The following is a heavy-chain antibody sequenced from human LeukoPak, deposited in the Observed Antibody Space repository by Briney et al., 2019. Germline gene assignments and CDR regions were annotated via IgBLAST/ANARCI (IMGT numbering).Heavy chain of an antibody. CDR1: GFTFSSYA. CDR2: ISYDGSNK. V-gene: IGHV3-30*01. D-gene: IGHD2-2*01. Sequence: GGSLRLSCAASGFTFSSYAMHWVRQAPGKGLEWVAVISYDGSNKYYADSVKGRFTISRDNSKNTLYLQMNSLRAEDTAVYYCARDDPNQLLFNWFDPRGQGTLVTVSS. J-gene: IGHJ5*02. CDR3: ARDDPNQLLFNWFDP.